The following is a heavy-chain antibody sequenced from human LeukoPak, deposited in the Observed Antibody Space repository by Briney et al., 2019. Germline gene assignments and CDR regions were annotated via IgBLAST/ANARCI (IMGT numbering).Heavy chain of an antibody. D-gene: IGHD3-9*01. CDR1: GGSSSSYY. CDR3: VRDKGNFDVDY. Sequence: ASETLSLTRTVSGGSSSSYYWSWIRQPAGKGLEWIGRIYTSGSTNYNPSLKSRVTMSVDTSKNQFSLKLSSVSAADTAVYYCVRDKGNFDVDYWGQGTLVTVSS. J-gene: IGHJ4*02. CDR2: IYTSGST. V-gene: IGHV4-4*07.